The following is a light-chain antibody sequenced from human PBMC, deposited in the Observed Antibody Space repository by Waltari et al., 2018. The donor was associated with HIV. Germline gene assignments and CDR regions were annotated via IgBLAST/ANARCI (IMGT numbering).Light chain of an antibody. CDR1: KLGDKY. CDR3: QAWDNSTAV. CDR2: QDT. Sequence: SYELTQPPSVSVSPGLTASVTCSGDKLGDKYVCWYQQKPGRSPVLVLFQDTKRPSGIPERFPGSNSGNTATLTISGTQAVDEADYFCQAWDNSTAVFGGGTQLTVL. V-gene: IGLV3-1*01. J-gene: IGLJ2*01.